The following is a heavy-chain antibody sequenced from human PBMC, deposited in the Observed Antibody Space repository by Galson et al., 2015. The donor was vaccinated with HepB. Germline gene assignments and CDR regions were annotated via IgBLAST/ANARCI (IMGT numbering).Heavy chain of an antibody. Sequence: SVKVSCKASGYTFTSYGISWVRQAPGQGLEWMGWISAYNGNTNYAQKLQGRVTMTTDTSTSTAYMELRSLRSDDTAVYYCARDWKLEPQGTSFDYWGQGTLVTVSS. CDR3: ARDWKLEPQGTSFDY. V-gene: IGHV1-18*01. CDR1: GYTFTSYG. D-gene: IGHD1-1*01. J-gene: IGHJ4*02. CDR2: ISAYNGNT.